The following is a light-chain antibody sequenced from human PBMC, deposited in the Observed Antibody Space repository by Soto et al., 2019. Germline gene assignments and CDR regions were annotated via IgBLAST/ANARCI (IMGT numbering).Light chain of an antibody. Sequence: QSVLTQPRSASGSLGQSITISCTGTSSDVGGYNYVSWYQQHPAKAPKLIIFDVSKRPSGVPNRFSGSKSGNTASLTISGLRAEDEADYYCCSYVGRNTYVFGTGTKLTVL. V-gene: IGLV2-11*01. CDR3: CSYVGRNTYV. CDR1: SSDVGGYNY. CDR2: DVS. J-gene: IGLJ1*01.